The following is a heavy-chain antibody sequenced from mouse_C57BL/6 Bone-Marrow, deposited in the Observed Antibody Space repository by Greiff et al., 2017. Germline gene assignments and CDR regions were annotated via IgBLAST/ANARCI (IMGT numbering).Heavy chain of an antibody. Sequence: VQLVESGAELARPGASVKLSCKASGYTFTSYGISWVKQRTGQGLEWIGEIYPRSGNTYYNEKFKGKATLTADKSSSTAYMELRSLTSEYSAVYFCARRGYYAMDYWGQGTSVTVSS. CDR1: GYTFTSYG. V-gene: IGHV1-81*01. CDR2: IYPRSGNT. J-gene: IGHJ4*01. CDR3: ARRGYYAMDY.